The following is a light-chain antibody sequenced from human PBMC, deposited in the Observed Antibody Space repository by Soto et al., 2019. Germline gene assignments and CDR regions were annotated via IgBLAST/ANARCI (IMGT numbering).Light chain of an antibody. CDR2: DVS. CDR3: YSSAGTYTFV. V-gene: IGLV2-11*01. Sequence: QSALTQPRSVSGSPGQSVTISCTGTSSDVGAYNSVSWYQQYPDKAPKLLIYDVSKRPSGVPDRFSGSKSGSTASLTISGLQAEDEADYSCYSSAGTYTFVFGTGTKLTVL. CDR1: SSDVGAYNS. J-gene: IGLJ1*01.